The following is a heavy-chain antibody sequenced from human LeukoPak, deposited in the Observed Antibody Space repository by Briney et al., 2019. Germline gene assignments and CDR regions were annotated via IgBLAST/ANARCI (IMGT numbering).Heavy chain of an antibody. CDR2: IKQDGSEK. J-gene: IGHJ5*02. CDR3: ARVDDSSGYYFYLGSYNWFDP. D-gene: IGHD3-22*01. CDR1: GFTFSSYW. V-gene: IGHV3-7*01. Sequence: GGSLRLSCAASGFTFSSYWMSWVRQAPGKGLEWVANIKQDGSEKYYVDSVKGRFTISRDNAKNSPYLQMNSLRAEDTAVYYCARVDDSSGYYFYLGSYNWFDPWGQGTLVTVSS.